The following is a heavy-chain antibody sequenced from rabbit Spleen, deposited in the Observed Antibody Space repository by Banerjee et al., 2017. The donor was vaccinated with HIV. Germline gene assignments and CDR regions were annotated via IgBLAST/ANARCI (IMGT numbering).Heavy chain of an antibody. Sequence: QSLEESGGGLVQPEGSLTLTCTASGFSFSSRYYMCWVRQAPGKGLEWIACINAVTGKAVYASWAKGRFTFSKTSSTTVTLQMTSLTAADTATYFCARDFDFWGQGTLVTVS. V-gene: IGHV1S40*01. D-gene: IGHD2-1*01. CDR3: ARDFDF. J-gene: IGHJ3*01. CDR2: INAVTGKA. CDR1: GFSFSSRYY.